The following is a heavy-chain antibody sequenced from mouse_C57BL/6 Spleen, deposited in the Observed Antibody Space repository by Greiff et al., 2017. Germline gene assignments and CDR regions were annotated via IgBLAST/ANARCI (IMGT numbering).Heavy chain of an antibody. V-gene: IGHV1-7*01. CDR1: GYTFTSYW. J-gene: IGHJ4*01. D-gene: IGHD1-1*01. CDR2: INPSSGYT. CDR3: ARDYYGSSYDAMDY. Sequence: QVQLKESGAELAKPGASVKLSCKASGYTFTSYWMHWVKQRPGQGLEWIGYINPSSGYTKYNQKFKDKATLTADKSSSTAYMQLSSLTYEDSAVYYCARDYYGSSYDAMDYWGQGTSGTVSS.